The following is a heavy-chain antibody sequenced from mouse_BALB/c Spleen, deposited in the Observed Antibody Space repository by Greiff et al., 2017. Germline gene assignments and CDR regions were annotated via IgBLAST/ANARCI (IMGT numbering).Heavy chain of an antibody. CDR2: INPSTGYT. Sequence: QVQLQQSGAELAKPGASVKMSCKASGYTFTSYWMHWVNQKPGQGLEWIGYINPSTGYTEYNQKFKDKATLTADKTSSTAYMKLSSLTSEDSAVYYCARNWDPFDYWGQGTTLTVSS. V-gene: IGHV1-7*01. J-gene: IGHJ2*01. CDR1: GYTFTSYW. D-gene: IGHD4-1*01. CDR3: ARNWDPFDY.